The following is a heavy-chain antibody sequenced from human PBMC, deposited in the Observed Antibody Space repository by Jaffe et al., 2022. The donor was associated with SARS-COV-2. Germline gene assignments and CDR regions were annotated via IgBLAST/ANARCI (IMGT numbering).Heavy chain of an antibody. CDR3: ASLAMGWTSGDY. Sequence: QVQLQESGPGLVKPSETLSLTCTVSGGSISSYYWSWIRQPPGKGLEWIGYIYYSGSTNYNPSLKSRVTISVDTSKNQFSLKLSSVTAADTAVYYCASLAMGWTSGDYWGQGTLVTVSS. CDR1: GGSISSYY. D-gene: IGHD1-26*01. J-gene: IGHJ4*02. V-gene: IGHV4-59*01. CDR2: IYYSGST.